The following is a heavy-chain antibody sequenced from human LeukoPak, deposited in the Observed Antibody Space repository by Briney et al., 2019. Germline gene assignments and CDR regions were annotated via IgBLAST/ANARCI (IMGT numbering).Heavy chain of an antibody. J-gene: IGHJ4*02. Sequence: PGGSLRLSCAASGFTFSDHYMSWIRRAPGKGLEWVSCISSSGSIIYSADSVKDRFTISRDNAKNSLYLQMNSLRAEDTAVYYCARGQGFPTYWGQGSLVTVSS. CDR1: GFTFSDHY. V-gene: IGHV3-11*01. CDR2: ISSSGSII. CDR3: ARGQGFPTY.